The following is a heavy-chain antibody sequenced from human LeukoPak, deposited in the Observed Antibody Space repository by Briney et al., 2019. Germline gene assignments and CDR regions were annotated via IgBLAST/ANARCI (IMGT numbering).Heavy chain of an antibody. V-gene: IGHV3-21*01. CDR3: ARDIVVVPAGYFDL. CDR1: GFTFSSYS. CDR2: ISSSSSYI. Sequence: GGSLRLSYAASGFTFSSYSMNWVRQAPGKGLEWVSSISSSSSYIYYADSVKGRFTISRDNAKNSLYLQMNSLRAEDTAVYYCARDIVVVPAGYFDLWGRGTLVTVSS. J-gene: IGHJ2*01. D-gene: IGHD2-2*01.